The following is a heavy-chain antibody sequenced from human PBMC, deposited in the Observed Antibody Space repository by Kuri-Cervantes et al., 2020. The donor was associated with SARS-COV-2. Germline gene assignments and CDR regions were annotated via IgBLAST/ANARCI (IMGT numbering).Heavy chain of an antibody. CDR3: ARHGLRYYGSGSLTTFDY. CDR2: IYYSGST. V-gene: IGHV4-39*01. D-gene: IGHD3-10*01. J-gene: IGHJ4*02. CDR1: GGSISSYY. Sequence: GSLRLSCTVSGGSISSYYWGWIRQPPGKGLEWIGSIYYSGSTYYDPSLKSRVTISVDTSKNQFSLKLSSVTAADTAVYYCARHGLRYYGSGSLTTFDYWGQGTLVTVSS.